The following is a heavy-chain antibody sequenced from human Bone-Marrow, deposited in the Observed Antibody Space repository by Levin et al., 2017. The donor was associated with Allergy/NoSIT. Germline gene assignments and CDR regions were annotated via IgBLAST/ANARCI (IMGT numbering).Heavy chain of an antibody. J-gene: IGHJ4*02. CDR2: INPSGGST. CDR3: ARAPYSGSYYFDY. D-gene: IGHD1-26*01. Sequence: GESLKISCKASGYTFTSYYMHWVRQAPGQGLEWMGIINPSGGSTSYAQKFQGRVTMTRDTSTSTVYMELSSLRSEDTAVYYCARAPYSGSYYFDYWGQGTLVTVSS. CDR1: GYTFTSYY. V-gene: IGHV1-46*01.